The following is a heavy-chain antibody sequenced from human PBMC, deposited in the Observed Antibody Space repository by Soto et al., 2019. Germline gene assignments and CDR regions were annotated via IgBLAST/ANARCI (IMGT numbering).Heavy chain of an antibody. V-gene: IGHV3-23*01. CDR1: GFTFSNHV. J-gene: IGHJ4*02. CDR3: ANVPEYNFWSGYRYYFDY. CDR2: INGGGGST. Sequence: SLRLSCAASGFTFSNHVMNWVRQAPGKGLELVSAINGGGGSTFYADSVKGRFTISRDNSKNTLYLQMHSLRADDTAVYYCANVPEYNFWSGYRYYFDYWGQGXLVTVSS. D-gene: IGHD3-3*01.